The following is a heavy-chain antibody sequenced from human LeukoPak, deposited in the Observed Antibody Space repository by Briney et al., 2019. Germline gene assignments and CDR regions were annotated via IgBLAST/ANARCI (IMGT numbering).Heavy chain of an antibody. CDR3: ARGGLEVTAAAGTLDY. CDR1: GGSFSGYY. Sequence: SETLSLTCAVYGGSFSGYYWSWIRQPPGKGLEWIGEINHSGSTNYNPSLKSRVTISVDTSKNQFSLKLSSVTAADTAVYYCARGGLEVTAAAGTLDYWGQGTLVTVSS. D-gene: IGHD6-13*01. J-gene: IGHJ4*02. CDR2: INHSGST. V-gene: IGHV4-34*01.